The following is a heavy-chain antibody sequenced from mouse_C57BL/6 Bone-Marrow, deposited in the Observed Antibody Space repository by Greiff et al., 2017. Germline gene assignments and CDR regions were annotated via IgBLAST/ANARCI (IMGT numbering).Heavy chain of an antibody. CDR2: FYPGSGSI. V-gene: IGHV1-62-2*01. Sequence: VQLQQSGAELVKPGASVKLSCKASGYTFTEYTIHWVKQRSGQGLEWIGWFYPGSGSIKYNEKFKDKATLTADKSSSTVYMELSRLTSEDSAVYFCARHSLYYYGSRGYYAKDYWGQGTSVTVSS. CDR3: ARHSLYYYGSRGYYAKDY. D-gene: IGHD1-1*01. J-gene: IGHJ4*01. CDR1: GYTFTEYT.